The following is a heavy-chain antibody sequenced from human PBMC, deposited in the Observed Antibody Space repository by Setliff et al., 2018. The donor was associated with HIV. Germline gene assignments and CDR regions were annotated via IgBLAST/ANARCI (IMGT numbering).Heavy chain of an antibody. Sequence: TGGSLSLSCRASGFTFSNYGMHWVRQAPGKGLEWVAVIWYDGSNQNYADSVKGRLTVSRDNSNNTLYLQMHSLTPEDTAVYHCARYSSTWHTFDYWGQGTPVTVSS. CDR1: GFTFSNYG. J-gene: IGHJ4*02. D-gene: IGHD6-13*01. CDR2: IWYDGSNQ. V-gene: IGHV3-33*01. CDR3: ARYSSTWHTFDY.